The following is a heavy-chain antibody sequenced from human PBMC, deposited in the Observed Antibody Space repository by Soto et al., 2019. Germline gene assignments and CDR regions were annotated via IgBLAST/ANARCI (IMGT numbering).Heavy chain of an antibody. CDR3: ARAPSPISDWFDP. V-gene: IGHV4-59*08. CDR1: GGSISSYY. D-gene: IGHD2-2*02. CDR2: IYYSGTT. J-gene: IGHJ5*02. Sequence: PSETLSLTCTVSGGSISSYYWTWIRQPPGKGLEWIGYIYYSGTTNYNPSLKSRVTISVDTSKNQFSLKLSSVTAADTAVYYCARAPSPISDWFDPWGQGTLVTVSS.